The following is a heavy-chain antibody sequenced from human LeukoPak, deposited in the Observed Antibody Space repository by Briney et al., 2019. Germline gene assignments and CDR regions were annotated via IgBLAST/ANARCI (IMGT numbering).Heavy chain of an antibody. V-gene: IGHV3-9*01. CDR2: IIWNSDSI. CDR3: AKDRHNYYYYGMDV. Sequence: GRSLRLSCVASGFTFDVYAMHWVRQAPGKGLEWVSGIIWNSDSIGYADSVKGRFTISRDNAKNSLYLQMNSLRAEDTALYYCAKDRHNYYYYGMDVWGQGTTVTVSS. J-gene: IGHJ6*02. CDR1: GFTFDVYA.